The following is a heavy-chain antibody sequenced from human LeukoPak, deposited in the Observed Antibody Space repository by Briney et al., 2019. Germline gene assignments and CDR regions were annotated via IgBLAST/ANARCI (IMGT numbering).Heavy chain of an antibody. CDR2: IYYTGIT. Sequence: SETLSLTCTVSGGSISSGSHYYNWIRQQPGKGLEWIGYIYYTGITSYNPSLDSRVTMSVDTSMNQVSLKLSSLTAADTAVYYCARVHYDFWSALMGAFDIWGQGTMVTVSS. D-gene: IGHD3-3*01. CDR1: GGSISSGSHY. J-gene: IGHJ3*02. V-gene: IGHV4-31*03. CDR3: ARVHYDFWSALMGAFDI.